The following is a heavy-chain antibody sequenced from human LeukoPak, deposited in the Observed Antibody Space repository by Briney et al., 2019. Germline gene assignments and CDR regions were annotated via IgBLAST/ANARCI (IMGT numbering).Heavy chain of an antibody. J-gene: IGHJ4*02. D-gene: IGHD3-3*01. V-gene: IGHV4-39*01. CDR3: QSRYLEWLLEY. CDR1: GGSINSNNYY. Sequence: SETLSLTCTVSGGSINSNNYYWGWIRQPPGKGLEWIGSTYSSGSAYYNPSLKSRVTISVDTSKNQFSLRLSSVTAADTAVYYCQSRYLEWLLEYWGQGTLVTVSS. CDR2: TYSSGSA.